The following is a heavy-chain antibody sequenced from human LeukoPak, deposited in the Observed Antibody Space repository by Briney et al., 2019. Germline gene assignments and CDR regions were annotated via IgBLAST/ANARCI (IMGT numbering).Heavy chain of an antibody. J-gene: IGHJ4*02. Sequence: PGGSLRLSCVASGFTYANYAMNWVRQAPGKRLEWVASITGTGGRGGIYYADSVKGRFTISRDNSKNTLFLQMSSLRAEDTAVYHCAKGDRGHCTGVKCYPLDYWGQGTVVTVSS. CDR3: AKGDRGHCTGVKCYPLDY. CDR1: GFTYANYA. CDR2: ITGTGGRGGI. D-gene: IGHD2-8*02. V-gene: IGHV3-23*01.